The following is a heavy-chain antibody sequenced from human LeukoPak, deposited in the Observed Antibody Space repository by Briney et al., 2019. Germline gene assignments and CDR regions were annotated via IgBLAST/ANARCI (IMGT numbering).Heavy chain of an antibody. CDR1: GYTLTGYY. D-gene: IGHD3-22*01. J-gene: IGHJ4*02. CDR3: ARDLSVIVVGLYESHFDY. Sequence: ASVKVSCKASGYTLTGYYMHWVRQAPGQGLEWMGWINSNSGGTNYAQKFQGRVTMTRDTSISTAYMELSRLRSDDTAVYYCARDLSVIVVGLYESHFDYWGQGTLVTVSS. CDR2: INSNSGGT. V-gene: IGHV1-2*02.